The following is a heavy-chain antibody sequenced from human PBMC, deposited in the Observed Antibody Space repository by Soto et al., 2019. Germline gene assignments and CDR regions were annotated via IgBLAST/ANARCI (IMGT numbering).Heavy chain of an antibody. CDR3: ARGVPGYSSTWYGF. V-gene: IGHV4-34*01. CDR1: GGSLSGHY. J-gene: IGHJ4*02. Sequence: SETLSLTCAVYGGSLSGHYWSWIRQPPGKGLEWIGEINPGGTSNYNPSLKSRVIISVDTSKNQISLKLTSVTAADTAVYYCARGVPGYSSTWYGFWGQGTLVTVSS. D-gene: IGHD6-13*01. CDR2: INPGGTS.